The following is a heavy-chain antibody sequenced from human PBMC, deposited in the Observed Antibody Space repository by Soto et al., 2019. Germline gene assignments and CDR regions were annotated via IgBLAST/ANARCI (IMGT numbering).Heavy chain of an antibody. Sequence: QVQLVQSGAEVKTPGSSVKVSCKDSGGTFSRYTISWVRQAPGQGIEWMGRIIPILGIANYAQKFQGKVKITEDKSTSTAYMELSSLRSEDTAEYYCARLRSGPHERCFDSWGQGTLGTVSS. D-gene: IGHD3-10*01. V-gene: IGHV1-69*02. CDR1: GGTFSRYT. CDR3: ARLRSGPHERCFDS. CDR2: IIPILGIA. J-gene: IGHJ5*01.